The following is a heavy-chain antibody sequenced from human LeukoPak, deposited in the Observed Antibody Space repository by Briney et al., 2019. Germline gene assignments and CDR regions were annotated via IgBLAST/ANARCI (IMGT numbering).Heavy chain of an antibody. CDR2: IYSGGST. J-gene: IGHJ6*03. V-gene: IGHV3-66*02. CDR1: GFTVSSNY. Sequence: GGSLRLSCAASGFTVSSNYMSWVRQAPGKGLEWVSVIYSGGSTYYADSVKGRFTISRDNSKNTLYLQMNSLRAEDTAVYYCARGPIGYCSSTSCYEGYYYMDVWGKGTTVTVSS. CDR3: ARGPIGYCSSTSCYEGYYYMDV. D-gene: IGHD2-2*01.